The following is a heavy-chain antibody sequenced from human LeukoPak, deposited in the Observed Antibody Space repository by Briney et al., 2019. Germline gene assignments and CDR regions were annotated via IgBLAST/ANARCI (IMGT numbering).Heavy chain of an antibody. Sequence: GGCLRLSCAASGFTFSSYAMSWVRQAPGKGLEWVSAISGSGGSTYYADSVKGRFTISRDNSKNTLYLQMNSLRAEDTAVYYCAKDSGIAVAGTFDYWGQGTLVTVSS. J-gene: IGHJ4*02. CDR3: AKDSGIAVAGTFDY. D-gene: IGHD6-19*01. CDR2: ISGSGGST. V-gene: IGHV3-23*01. CDR1: GFTFSSYA.